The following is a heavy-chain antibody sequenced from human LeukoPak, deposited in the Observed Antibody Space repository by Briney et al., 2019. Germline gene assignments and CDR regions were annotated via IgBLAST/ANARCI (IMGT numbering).Heavy chain of an antibody. CDR1: GFTFSDYY. Sequence: GGSLRLSCAASGFTFSDYYMSWIRQAPGKGLEWVSYISSSSSYTNYADSVKSRFTISRDNAKNSPYLQMNSLRAEDTAVYYCAREDGYLDAFDIWGQGTMVTVSS. D-gene: IGHD5-24*01. J-gene: IGHJ3*02. CDR3: AREDGYLDAFDI. V-gene: IGHV3-11*05. CDR2: ISSSSSYT.